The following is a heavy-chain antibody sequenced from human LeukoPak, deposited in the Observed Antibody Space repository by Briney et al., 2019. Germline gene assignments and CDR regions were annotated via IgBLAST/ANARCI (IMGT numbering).Heavy chain of an antibody. CDR1: GGPISSGGYS. CDR3: ARGGGYCSGGSCLYDAFDI. CDR2: IYHSGST. V-gene: IGHV4-30-2*01. D-gene: IGHD2-15*01. Sequence: SETLSLTCAVSGGPISSGGYSWSWIRQPPGKGLEWIGYIYHSGSTYYNPSLKSRVTKSVDRSKNQFSLKLSSVTAADTAVYYCARGGGYCSGGSCLYDAFDIWGQGTMVTVSS. J-gene: IGHJ3*02.